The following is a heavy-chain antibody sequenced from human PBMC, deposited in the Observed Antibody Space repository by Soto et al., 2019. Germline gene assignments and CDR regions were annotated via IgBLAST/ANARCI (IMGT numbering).Heavy chain of an antibody. J-gene: IGHJ4*02. D-gene: IGHD3-9*01. Sequence: GGSLRLSCAASGFTFSDYYMSWIRQAPGKGLEWVSYISSSGSTIYYADSVKGRFTISRDNAKNSLYLQMNSLRAEDTAVYYCARDNLNFDWSYDYRGQGTLVTVSS. CDR2: ISSSGSTI. CDR3: ARDNLNFDWSYDY. V-gene: IGHV3-11*01. CDR1: GFTFSDYY.